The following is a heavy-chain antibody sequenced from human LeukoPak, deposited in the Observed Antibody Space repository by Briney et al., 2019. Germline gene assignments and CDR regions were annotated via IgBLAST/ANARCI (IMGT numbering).Heavy chain of an antibody. Sequence: ASVKVSCKASGGTFSSYAISWVRQAPGQGLEWMGGIIPIFGTANYAQKFQGRVTITADESTSTAYMELSSLRSEDTAVYYCARANRRRYCSSTSCYGDFDYWGQGTLVTVSS. CDR3: ARANRRRYCSSTSCYGDFDY. V-gene: IGHV1-69*13. D-gene: IGHD2-2*01. CDR1: GGTFSSYA. J-gene: IGHJ4*02. CDR2: IIPIFGTA.